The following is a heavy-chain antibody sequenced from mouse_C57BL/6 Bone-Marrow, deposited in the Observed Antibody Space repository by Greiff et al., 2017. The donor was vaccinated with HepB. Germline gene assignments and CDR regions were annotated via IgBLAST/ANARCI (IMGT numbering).Heavy chain of an antibody. CDR2: IHPGSGST. CDR1: GYTFTSYW. V-gene: IGHV1-55*01. CDR3: AIYSNYVAWFAY. D-gene: IGHD2-5*01. J-gene: IGHJ3*01. Sequence: QVQLKQSGAELVKPGASVKMSCKASGYTFTSYWITWVKQRPGQGLEWIGDIHPGSGSTNYNEKFKSKATLTVDTSSSTAYMQLSSLTSEDSAVYYCAIYSNYVAWFAYWGQGTLVTVSA.